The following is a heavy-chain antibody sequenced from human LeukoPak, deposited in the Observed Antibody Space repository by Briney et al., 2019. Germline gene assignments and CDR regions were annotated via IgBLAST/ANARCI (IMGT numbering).Heavy chain of an antibody. Sequence: PGRSLRLSCAASGFIFSSYAMHWVRQAPGKGLEWVAVISYDGSNKYYADSVKGRFTISRDNSKNTLYLQMNSLRAEDTAVYYCAREGASSSFGYWGQGTLVTVSS. CDR2: ISYDGSNK. CDR3: AREGASSSFGY. CDR1: GFIFSSYA. V-gene: IGHV3-30-3*01. D-gene: IGHD6-13*01. J-gene: IGHJ4*02.